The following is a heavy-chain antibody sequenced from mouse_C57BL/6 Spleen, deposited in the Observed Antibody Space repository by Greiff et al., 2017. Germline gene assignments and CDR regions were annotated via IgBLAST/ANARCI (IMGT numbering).Heavy chain of an antibody. V-gene: IGHV5-9-1*02. J-gene: IGHJ3*01. CDR3: TRSHDYDGGCAY. CDR1: GFTFSSYA. Sequence: EVQLVESGEGLVKPGGSLKLSCAAFGFTFSSYAMSWVRQTPEKRLEWVAYISSGGDYTYYADTVKGRFTISRDNATNTLYLQMSSLKSEDTAMYYCTRSHDYDGGCAYWGQGTLVTVSA. D-gene: IGHD2-4*01. CDR2: ISSGGDYT.